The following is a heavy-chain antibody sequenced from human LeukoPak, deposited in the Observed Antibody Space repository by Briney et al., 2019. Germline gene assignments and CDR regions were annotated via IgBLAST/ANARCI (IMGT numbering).Heavy chain of an antibody. D-gene: IGHD6-19*01. CDR1: GYTFTSYG. CDR2: ISAYNGNT. V-gene: IGHV1-18*01. J-gene: IGHJ4*02. CDR3: ARVIGGWYAGVLDY. Sequence: ASVKVSCKASGYTFTSYGISWVRQAPGQGLEWMGWISAYNGNTNYAQKLQGRVTMTTDTSTSTAYMELSSLRSEDTAVYYCARVIGGWYAGVLDYWGQGTLVTVSS.